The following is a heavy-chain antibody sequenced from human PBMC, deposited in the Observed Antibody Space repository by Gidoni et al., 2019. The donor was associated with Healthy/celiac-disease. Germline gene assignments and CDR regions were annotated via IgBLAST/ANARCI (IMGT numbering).Heavy chain of an antibody. CDR3: AKDKGVGNIAADWGYFDY. CDR1: GFTFADYA. Sequence: EVQLLESGGGLVQPGRSLRLSCAASGFTFADYAMHWGRQAPGKGLEWVSGISWNSGSIGYADSVKGRFTISRDNAKNSLDLQMNSLRAEDTAWYYGAKDKGVGNIAADWGYFDYWGQGTLVTVSS. J-gene: IGHJ4*02. CDR2: ISWNSGSI. D-gene: IGHD6-13*01. V-gene: IGHV3-9*01.